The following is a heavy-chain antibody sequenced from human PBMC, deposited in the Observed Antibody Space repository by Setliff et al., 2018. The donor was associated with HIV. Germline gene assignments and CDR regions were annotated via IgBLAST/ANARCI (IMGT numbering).Heavy chain of an antibody. Sequence: WVRQPPGKGLEWIGSIYYSGSTYYNPSLKSRVTISVDTSKNQFSLKLSSVTAADTAVYYCARQGGYSGYGFYYYYYYMDVWGKGTTVTVSS. J-gene: IGHJ6*03. D-gene: IGHD5-12*01. CDR2: IYYSGST. V-gene: IGHV4-39*01. CDR3: ARQGGYSGYGFYYYYYYMDV.